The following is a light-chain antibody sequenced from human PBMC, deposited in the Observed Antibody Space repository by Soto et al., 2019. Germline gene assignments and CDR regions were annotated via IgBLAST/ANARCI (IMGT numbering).Light chain of an antibody. CDR2: DVV. CDR1: SSDVGGYNY. CDR3: CSYAGSYTLV. J-gene: IGLJ3*02. V-gene: IGLV2-11*01. Sequence: QSALTQPGSVSGSPGQSVTISCTGTSSDVGGYNYVSWYQQHPGKAPKLMIYDVVKRPSGVPDRFSGSKSGNTASLTISGLQAEDEADYYCCSYAGSYTLVFGGGTKVTVL.